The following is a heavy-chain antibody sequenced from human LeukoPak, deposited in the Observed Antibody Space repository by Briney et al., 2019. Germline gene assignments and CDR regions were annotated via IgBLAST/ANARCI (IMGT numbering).Heavy chain of an antibody. J-gene: IGHJ4*02. CDR2: ISSSGSTI. D-gene: IGHD5-24*01. V-gene: IGHV3-48*03. CDR3: AKDLESYFDY. Sequence: GGSLRLSCAASGFTFSSYEMNWVRQAPGKGLEWVSYISSSGSTIYYADSVKGRFTISRDNSKNTLYLQMNSLRAEDTAVYYCAKDLESYFDYWGQGTLVTVSS. CDR1: GFTFSSYE.